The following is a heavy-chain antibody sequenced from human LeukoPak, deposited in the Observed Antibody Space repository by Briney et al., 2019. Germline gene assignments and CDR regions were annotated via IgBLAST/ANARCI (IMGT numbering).Heavy chain of an antibody. D-gene: IGHD2-15*01. CDR2: FIPIFGTA. CDR3: ARETLGYCSGGSCFRGFDY. Sequence: ASVKVSCKASGGTFSSYAISWVRQAPGQGLEWMGGFIPIFGTANYAQKFQGRVTITTDESTSTAYMELSSLRSEDTAVYYCARETLGYCSGGSCFRGFDYWGQGTLVTVSS. CDR1: GGTFSSYA. J-gene: IGHJ4*02. V-gene: IGHV1-69*05.